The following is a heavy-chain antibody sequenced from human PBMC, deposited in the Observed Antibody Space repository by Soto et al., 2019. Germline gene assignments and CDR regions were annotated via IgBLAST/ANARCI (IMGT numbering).Heavy chain of an antibody. V-gene: IGHV3-48*02. Sequence: GGSLRLSCAASGFTFSSYSMNWVRQAPGKGLEWVSYISSSSSTIYYADSVKGRFTISRDNAKNSLYLQMNSLRDEDTAVYYCATLPLSATNTVRGDYWGQGTLVTVSS. CDR2: ISSSSSTI. CDR3: ATLPLSATNTVRGDY. CDR1: GFTFSSYS. D-gene: IGHD4-17*01. J-gene: IGHJ4*02.